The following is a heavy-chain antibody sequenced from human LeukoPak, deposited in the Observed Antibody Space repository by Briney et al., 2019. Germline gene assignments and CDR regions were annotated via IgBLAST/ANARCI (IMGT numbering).Heavy chain of an antibody. Sequence: GGSLRLSCAASGFTFSSYAMSWVRQAPARGLEWVSSLRGDGSTFYADSVKGRSTLSRDESRNTVYFQLNSLRVEDTAVYYCARESWVSNGEAVWWGQGT. CDR1: GFTFSSYA. J-gene: IGHJ4*02. CDR2: LRGDGST. D-gene: IGHD1-1*01. CDR3: ARESWVSNGEAVW. V-gene: IGHV3-23*01.